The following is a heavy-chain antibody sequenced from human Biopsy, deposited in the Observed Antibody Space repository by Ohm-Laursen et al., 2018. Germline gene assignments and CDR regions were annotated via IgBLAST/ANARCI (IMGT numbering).Heavy chain of an antibody. V-gene: IGHV4-34*01. D-gene: IGHD3-10*01. CDR2: INDSGRT. CDR1: GGSFSGYY. Sequence: SETLSLTCGVYGGSFSGYYCSWIRQPPGKGLEWIGEINDSGRTNYNPSLRSRVTFSVDTSKNQFSLKLSSVTAADTAVYYCARGTNCYGSGRNRHWFDPWGQGTQVTVSS. CDR3: ARGTNCYGSGRNRHWFDP. J-gene: IGHJ5*02.